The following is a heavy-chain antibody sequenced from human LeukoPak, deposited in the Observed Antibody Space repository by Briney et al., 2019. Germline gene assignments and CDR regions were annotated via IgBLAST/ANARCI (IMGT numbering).Heavy chain of an antibody. CDR3: AREVWVPESKGGSWYMDV. D-gene: IGHD3-16*01. CDR2: IFHTGNT. CDR1: SFSISNNNY. Sequence: SETLSLTCAVSSFSISNNNYWGWIRQTPGKALEWIGCIFHTGNTYYSPSLMGRATISLDRSASQFSLKVISATAADTAVYYCAREVWVPESKGGSWYMDVWGKGTTVTVSS. V-gene: IGHV4-38-2*02. J-gene: IGHJ6*03.